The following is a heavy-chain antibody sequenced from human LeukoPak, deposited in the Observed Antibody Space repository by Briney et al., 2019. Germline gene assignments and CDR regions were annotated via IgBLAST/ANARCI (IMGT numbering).Heavy chain of an antibody. CDR3: ARGGQPSGYDGEGIDY. V-gene: IGHV4-34*01. J-gene: IGHJ4*02. CDR2: INHSGST. Sequence: SETLSLTCAVYGGSFSGYYWSWIRQPPGKGLEWIGEINHSGSTNYNPSLKSRVTISVDTSKNQFSLKLSSVTAADTVVYYCARGGQPSGYDGEGIDYWGQGTLVTVSS. D-gene: IGHD5-12*01. CDR1: GGSFSGYY.